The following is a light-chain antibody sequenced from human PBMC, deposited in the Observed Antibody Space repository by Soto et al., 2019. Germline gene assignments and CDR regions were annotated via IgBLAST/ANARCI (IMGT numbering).Light chain of an antibody. V-gene: IGKV4-1*01. Sequence: DMGITQSPDCLAESLGERATINCKSSQSVLNTSKNQSSLAWYQHKPGQPPKLLIYWASTRESGVPDRISGSGSGTDFTLTISSLQAEDVAVYFCQQYFNTPLTFGQGTKVDIK. J-gene: IGKJ1*01. CDR3: QQYFNTPLT. CDR2: WAS. CDR1: QSVLNTSKNQSS.